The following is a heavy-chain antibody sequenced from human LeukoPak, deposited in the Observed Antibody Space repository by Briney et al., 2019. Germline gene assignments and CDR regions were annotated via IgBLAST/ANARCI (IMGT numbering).Heavy chain of an antibody. CDR1: GCTFSSYD. CDR3: AKGGGAVAGRSQDYYYYYYMDV. J-gene: IGHJ6*03. D-gene: IGHD6-19*01. CDR2: IRPSGDNT. V-gene: IGHV3-23*01. Sequence: GGSLRLSCAASGCTFSSYDMTWVRQAPGRGLEWVSSIRPSGDNTYYGDSVKGRFTISRDNAKNSLYLQMNSLRAEDTALYCCAKGGGAVAGRSQDYYYYYYMDVWGKGTTVTISS.